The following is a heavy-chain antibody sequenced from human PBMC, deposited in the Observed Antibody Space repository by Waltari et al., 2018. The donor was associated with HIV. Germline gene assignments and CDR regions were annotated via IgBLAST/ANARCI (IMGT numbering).Heavy chain of an antibody. Sequence: QVSLQQWGAGLLEPSETLSLSCGVHGGSFSGSYWTWIRQPPGKRLEWIAEISPSGLSNYNPSLKTRAAISLDTFKTQSSLKMTSVTDKDTAVYFCASRLSGTNHGRPFDSWGQGIAVVVSS. CDR2: ISPSGLS. J-gene: IGHJ5*01. D-gene: IGHD3-10*01. CDR1: GGSFSGSY. V-gene: IGHV4-34*02. CDR3: ASRLSGTNHGRPFDS.